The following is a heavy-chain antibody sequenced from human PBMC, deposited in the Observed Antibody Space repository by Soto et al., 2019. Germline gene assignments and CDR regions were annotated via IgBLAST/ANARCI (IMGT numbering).Heavy chain of an antibody. CDR1: GYSFTIYW. CDR2: IYPGDSDT. J-gene: IGHJ4*02. CDR3: ARRRYSYGYDFDY. Sequence: PGESLKISCKGSGYSFTIYWIGWVRQMPGKGLEWMGIIYPGDSDTRYSPSFQGQVTISADKSISTAYLQWSSLKASDTAMYYCARRRYSYGYDFDYWGQGTLVTVSS. D-gene: IGHD5-18*01. V-gene: IGHV5-51*01.